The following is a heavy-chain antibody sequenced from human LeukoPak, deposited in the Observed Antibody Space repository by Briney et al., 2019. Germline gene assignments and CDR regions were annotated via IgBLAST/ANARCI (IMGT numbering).Heavy chain of an antibody. D-gene: IGHD5-18*01. CDR1: GGSISSYY. V-gene: IGHV4-59*01. Sequence: SETLSLTCTVSGGSISSYYWSWIRQPPGKGLEWIGYIYYSGSTNYTPSLKSRVTISVDTSKNQFSLKLSSVTAADTAVYYCARNTGYSYGIRVRYYFDYWGQGTLVTVSS. J-gene: IGHJ4*02. CDR3: ARNTGYSYGIRVRYYFDY. CDR2: IYYSGST.